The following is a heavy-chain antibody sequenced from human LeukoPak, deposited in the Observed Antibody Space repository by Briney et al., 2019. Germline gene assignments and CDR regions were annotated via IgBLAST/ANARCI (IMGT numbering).Heavy chain of an antibody. J-gene: IGHJ4*02. Sequence: SETLSLTCTVSRGSINSSNHYWGWIRQSPEKGLEWIGCISYSGSTYYNPSLQSRVTISVDTSKNQFSLTLSSVTAADTAVFYCARHAFSPYGAGKYWGQGTPVTVPS. D-gene: IGHD3-10*01. CDR1: RGSINSSNHY. CDR3: ARHAFSPYGAGKY. V-gene: IGHV4-39*01. CDR2: ISYSGST.